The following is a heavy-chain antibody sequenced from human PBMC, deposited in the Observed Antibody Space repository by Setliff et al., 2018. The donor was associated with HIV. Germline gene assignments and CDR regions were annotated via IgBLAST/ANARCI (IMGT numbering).Heavy chain of an antibody. V-gene: IGHV3-23*01. D-gene: IGHD5-18*01. CDR2: IFARGDGT. CDR3: AKDRLVDTAMVRMSYFDY. J-gene: IGHJ4*02. Sequence: PGGSLRLSCAVSGFNVGTNGLSWVRQAPGKGLEWVSDIFARGDGTSYADSVKGRFTISRDNSKNTLYLQMNSLRAEDTAVYYCAKDRLVDTAMVRMSYFDYWGQGTLVTVSS. CDR1: GFNVGTNG.